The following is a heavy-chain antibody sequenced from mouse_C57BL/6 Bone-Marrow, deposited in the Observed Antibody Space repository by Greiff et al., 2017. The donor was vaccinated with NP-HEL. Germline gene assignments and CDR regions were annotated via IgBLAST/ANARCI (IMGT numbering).Heavy chain of an antibody. Sequence: EVMLVESGGGLVKPGGSLKLSCAASGFTFSDYGMHWVRQAPEKGLEWVAYISSGSSTIYYADTVKGRFTISRDNAKNTLFLQMTSLRSEDTAMYYCARHYYGNYERMDYWGQGTSVTVSS. V-gene: IGHV5-17*01. CDR1: GFTFSDYG. CDR3: ARHYYGNYERMDY. CDR2: ISSGSSTI. D-gene: IGHD2-1*01. J-gene: IGHJ4*01.